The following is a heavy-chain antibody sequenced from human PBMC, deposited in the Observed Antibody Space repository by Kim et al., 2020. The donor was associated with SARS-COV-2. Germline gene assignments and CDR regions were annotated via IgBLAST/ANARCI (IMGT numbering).Heavy chain of an antibody. Sequence: GGSLRLSCAASGFTFRSYEMNWVRQAPGKGLEWISYINAGGSIRYYADSLKGRVTISRDNAKNTLYLQINSLRAEDTAVYYCARETTVTPDASGIWGLGTLVPVCS. CDR2: INAGGSIR. CDR3: ARETTVTPDASGI. V-gene: IGHV3-48*03. D-gene: IGHD4-17*01. J-gene: IGHJ3*02. CDR1: GFTFRSYE.